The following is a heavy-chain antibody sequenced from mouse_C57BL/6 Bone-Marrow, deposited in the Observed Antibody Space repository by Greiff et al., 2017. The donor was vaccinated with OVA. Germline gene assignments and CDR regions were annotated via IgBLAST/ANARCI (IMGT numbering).Heavy chain of an antibody. CDR2: IHPSDSDT. V-gene: IGHV1-74*01. CDR3: AMGVVARRYFDV. CDR1: GYTFTSYW. D-gene: IGHD1-1*01. Sequence: QVQLQQPGAELVKPGASVKLSCKASGYTFTSYWMHWVKQRPGRGLEWIGRIHPSDSDTNYNQKFKGKATLTVDKSSSTAYMQLSSLTSEDSAVYYCAMGVVARRYFDVWGTGTTVTVSS. J-gene: IGHJ1*03.